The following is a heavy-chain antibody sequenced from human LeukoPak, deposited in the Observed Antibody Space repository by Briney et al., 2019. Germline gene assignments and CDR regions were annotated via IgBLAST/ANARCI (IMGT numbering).Heavy chain of an antibody. CDR3: ARGRPYYYDSSGYWGYYYYYYMDV. Sequence: PSETLSLTCAVYGGSFSGYYWSWIRQPPGKGLEWIGEINHSGSTNYNPFLKSRVTISVDTSKNQFSLKLSSVTAADTAVYYCARGRPYYYDSSGYWGYYYYYYMDVWGKGTTVTVSS. CDR2: INHSGST. V-gene: IGHV4-34*01. CDR1: GGSFSGYY. D-gene: IGHD3-22*01. J-gene: IGHJ6*03.